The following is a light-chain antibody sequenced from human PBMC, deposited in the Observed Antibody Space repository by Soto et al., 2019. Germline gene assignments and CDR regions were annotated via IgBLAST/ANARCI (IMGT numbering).Light chain of an antibody. J-gene: IGKJ1*01. CDR3: QQYSTYFRT. CDR1: QRIFYY. CDR2: DAS. V-gene: IGKV1-5*01. Sequence: DIQVTQSPSTLSASVGDRVTITCRASQRIFYYLAWYQHKSGKAPKLLISDASSLESGVPSRFSGGRSGTEFTLTISSLQPDDSATYYCQQYSTYFRTFGQGTKVDIK.